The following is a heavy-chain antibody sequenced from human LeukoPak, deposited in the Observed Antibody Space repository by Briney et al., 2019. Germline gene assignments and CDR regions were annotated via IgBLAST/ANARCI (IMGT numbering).Heavy chain of an antibody. CDR2: ISGSGYST. CDR1: GFTFSNYA. V-gene: IGHV3-23*01. D-gene: IGHD5-24*01. Sequence: GGSLRLSWAASGFTFSNYAMTWVRQAPGKGLEWVSAISGSGYSTYSADSVEGRFTISRDNSKNTLFLQMNSLRAEDTAVYYCARELSEMATISPFDYWGQGTLVTVSS. CDR3: ARELSEMATISPFDY. J-gene: IGHJ4*02.